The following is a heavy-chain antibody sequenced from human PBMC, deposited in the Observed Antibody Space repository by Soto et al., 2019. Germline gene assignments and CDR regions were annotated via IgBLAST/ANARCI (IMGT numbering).Heavy chain of an antibody. Sequence: QVHLQESGPGLVNPSQTLSLTCTVSDDSVRSGSYYWTWIRQLPGEGLQWIGYIYRNGNAEYRPSFGGRLTISIDTSKRQVSLKLRSVTAADPAVYYCARGDFVFGDYNGVLDIWGLGTMVTVS. CDR2: IYRNGNA. CDR1: DDSVRSGSYY. V-gene: IGHV4-31*03. CDR3: ARGDFVFGDYNGVLDI. D-gene: IGHD4-17*01. J-gene: IGHJ3*02.